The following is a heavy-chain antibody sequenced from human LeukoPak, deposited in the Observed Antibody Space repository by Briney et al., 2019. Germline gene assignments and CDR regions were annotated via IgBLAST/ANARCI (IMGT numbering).Heavy chain of an antibody. J-gene: IGHJ4*02. V-gene: IGHV3-33*01. CDR1: GFNFSSYG. CDR2: IWYDGSNK. D-gene: IGHD3-22*01. Sequence: GGSLRLSCAASGFNFSSYGIHWVRQAPGKGLEWVAVIWYDGSNKYYADSVKGRFTISRDNSKNTLYLQMNSLRAEDTAVYYCAREGTYYYDSSGYYPPDYWGQGTLVTVSS. CDR3: AREGTYYYDSSGYYPPDY.